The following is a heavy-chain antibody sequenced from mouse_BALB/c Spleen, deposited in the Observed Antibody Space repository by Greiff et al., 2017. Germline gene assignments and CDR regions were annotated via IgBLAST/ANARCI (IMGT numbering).Heavy chain of an antibody. Sequence: EVKLMESGGDLVKPGGSLKLSCAASGFTFSSYGMSWVRQTPDKRLEWVATISSGGSYTYYPDSVKGRFTISRDNAKNTLYLQMSSLKSEDTAMYYCASPYGYDEHYYAMDYWGQGTSVTVSS. V-gene: IGHV5-6*01. D-gene: IGHD2-2*01. CDR3: ASPYGYDEHYYAMDY. J-gene: IGHJ4*01. CDR1: GFTFSSYG. CDR2: ISSGGSYT.